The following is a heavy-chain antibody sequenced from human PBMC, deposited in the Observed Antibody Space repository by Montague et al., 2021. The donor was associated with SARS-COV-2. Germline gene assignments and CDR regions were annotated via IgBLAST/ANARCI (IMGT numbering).Heavy chain of an antibody. CDR1: GFSLSTSGMC. CDR2: XXWDDDK. V-gene: IGHV2-70*01. CDR3: ARIRDYDILTGSYSGYDY. Sequence: PALVKPTQTLTLTCTFPGFSLSTSGMCVSWIRQPPGKALEWLALXXWDDDKYYSTSLKTRLTISRDTSKNQVVLTMTNMDPVDTATYYCARIRDYDILTGSYSGYDYWGQGTLVTVSS. J-gene: IGHJ4*02. D-gene: IGHD3-9*01.